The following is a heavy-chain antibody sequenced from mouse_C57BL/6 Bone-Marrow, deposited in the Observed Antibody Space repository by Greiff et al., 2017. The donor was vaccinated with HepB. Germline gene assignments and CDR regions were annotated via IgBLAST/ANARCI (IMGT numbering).Heavy chain of an antibody. J-gene: IGHJ2*01. Sequence: VQLQQSGAELVRPGASVKLSCKASGYTFTDYYINWVKQRPGQGLEWIARIYPGSGNTYYNEKFKGKATLTAEKSSSTAYMQLSSLTSEDSAVYFCARERTVVAFDYWGQGTTLTVSS. CDR2: IYPGSGNT. CDR3: ARERTVVAFDY. D-gene: IGHD1-1*01. CDR1: GYTFTDYY. V-gene: IGHV1-76*01.